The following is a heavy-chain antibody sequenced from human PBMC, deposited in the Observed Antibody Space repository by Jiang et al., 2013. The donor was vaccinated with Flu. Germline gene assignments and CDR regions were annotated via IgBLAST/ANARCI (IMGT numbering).Heavy chain of an antibody. CDR3: AIPPGVQLWLLGY. D-gene: IGHD5-18*01. V-gene: IGHV3-30*03. CDR1: GFTFSSYG. Sequence: QLVESGGGVVQPGRSLRLSCAASGFTFSSYGMHWVRQAPGKGLEWVAVISYGGSNKYYADSVKGRFTISRDNSKNTLYLQMNSLRAEDTAVYYCAIPPGVQLWLLGYWGQGTLVTVSS. J-gene: IGHJ4*02. CDR2: ISYGGSNK.